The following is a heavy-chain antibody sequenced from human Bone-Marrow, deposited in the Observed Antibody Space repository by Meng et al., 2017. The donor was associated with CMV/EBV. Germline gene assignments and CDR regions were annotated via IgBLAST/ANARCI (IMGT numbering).Heavy chain of an antibody. Sequence: GESLKISCAASGFRFDDCGMHWVRQTPGKGLEWVAFVRHDGTNKFYAASVKGRFTISRDNAKNSLYLQMNSLRAEDTAVYYCARDPSEAVAGGFNGDYGMDVWGQGTTVTVSS. CDR1: GFRFDDCG. V-gene: IGHV3-30*02. D-gene: IGHD6-19*01. J-gene: IGHJ6*02. CDR2: VRHDGTNK. CDR3: ARDPSEAVAGGFNGDYGMDV.